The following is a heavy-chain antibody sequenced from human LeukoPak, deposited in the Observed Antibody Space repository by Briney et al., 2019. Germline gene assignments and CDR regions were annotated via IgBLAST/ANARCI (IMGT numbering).Heavy chain of an antibody. Sequence: ASVKVSCKASGGTFSSYAIGWVRQAPGQGLEWMGGIIPIFGTANYAQKFQGRVTITTDESTSTAYMELSSLKTEDTAVYYCTTLGSGSYYNEGYWGQGTLVTVSS. D-gene: IGHD3-10*01. CDR1: GGTFSSYA. CDR3: TTLGSGSYYNEGY. V-gene: IGHV1-69*05. J-gene: IGHJ4*02. CDR2: IIPIFGTA.